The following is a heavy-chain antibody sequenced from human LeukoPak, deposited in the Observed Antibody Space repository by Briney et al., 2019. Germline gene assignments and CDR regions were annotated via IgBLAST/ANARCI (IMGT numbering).Heavy chain of an antibody. CDR2: IIPVCGMP. V-gene: IGHV1-69*05. CDR3: ARSDARNSEGEIDY. CDR1: GGSFSSYE. Sequence: SVTVSCKTSGGSFSSYEISWVRQPPEQGLAGMGGIIPVCGMPNYAQKFQGRLALTTDGSAGAACMELGGLTPYDTAVYCCARSDARNSEGEIDYWGQGTLVIVSS. D-gene: IGHD1-14*01. J-gene: IGHJ4*02.